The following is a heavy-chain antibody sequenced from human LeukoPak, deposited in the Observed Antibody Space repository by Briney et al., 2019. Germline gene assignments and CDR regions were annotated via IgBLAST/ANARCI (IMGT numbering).Heavy chain of an antibody. CDR3: ARDLMMFDFWSGHPKPIGY. V-gene: IGHV3-11*01. D-gene: IGHD3-3*01. J-gene: IGHJ4*02. CDR1: GFTFSDYY. CDR2: ISSIGSTI. Sequence: GGSLRLSCAASGFTFSDYYMSWIRQAPGKGLEWVSYISSIGSTIYYADSVKGRFTISRDNAKNSLYLQMNSLRAEDTAVYYCARDLMMFDFWSGHPKPIGYWGQGTLVTVSS.